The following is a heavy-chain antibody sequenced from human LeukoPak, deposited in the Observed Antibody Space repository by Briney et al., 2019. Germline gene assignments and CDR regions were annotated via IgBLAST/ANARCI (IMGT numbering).Heavy chain of an antibody. Sequence: GGSLRLSCTTSGFSFRNTWMSWVRQAPGKGLEWVGRIKTKTDGGTTDYTAPVKGRFTISRDDSKNTLYLQMNSLKIEDTAVYYCTTSMAVAGIDYWGQGTLVTVSS. D-gene: IGHD6-19*01. CDR2: IKTKTDGGTT. CDR1: GFSFRNTW. CDR3: TTSMAVAGIDY. J-gene: IGHJ4*02. V-gene: IGHV3-15*01.